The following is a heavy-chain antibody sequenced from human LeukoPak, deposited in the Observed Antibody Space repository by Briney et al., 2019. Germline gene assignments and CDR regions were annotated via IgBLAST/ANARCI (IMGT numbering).Heavy chain of an antibody. J-gene: IGHJ4*02. D-gene: IGHD2-21*02. Sequence: SETLSLTCTVSGASIISGGYYWSWIRQHLGKGLEWIGYIYYTGSTYYNPSLKNRLTISIDTSKSQFSLKLTSVTAADTAVYHCARDPIAYCGADCYSDWGQGTLVTVSS. CDR3: ARDPIAYCGADCYSD. CDR1: GASIISGGYY. CDR2: IYYTGST. V-gene: IGHV4-31*03.